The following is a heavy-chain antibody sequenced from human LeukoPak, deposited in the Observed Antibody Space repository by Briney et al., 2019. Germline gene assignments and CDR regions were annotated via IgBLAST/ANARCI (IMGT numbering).Heavy chain of an antibody. CDR1: GFMFANYA. Sequence: PGGSLRLSCTASGFMFANYAMGWVRQAPGKGLQWVGVNTSKGYGATTQYAASVKGRFTISRDDSKSIVYLQMNSLKTEDTALYYCTGNYGGNPQTDYWGQGTLVTVSS. D-gene: IGHD4-23*01. V-gene: IGHV3-49*04. J-gene: IGHJ4*02. CDR3: TGNYGGNPQTDY. CDR2: NTSKGYGATT.